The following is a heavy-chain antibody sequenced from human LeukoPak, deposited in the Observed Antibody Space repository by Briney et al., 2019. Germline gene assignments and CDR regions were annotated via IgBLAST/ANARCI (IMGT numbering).Heavy chain of an antibody. CDR3: ARGYSSSWYSAFDY. J-gene: IGHJ4*02. CDR1: GYTFTSYA. D-gene: IGHD6-13*01. CDR2: INAGNGNT. V-gene: IGHV1-3*01. Sequence: ASVKVSCKASGYTFTSYAMHWVRQAPGQRLEWMGWINAGNGNTKYSRKFQGRVTITRDTSASTAYMELSSLRSEDTAVYYCARGYSSSWYSAFDYWGQGTLVTVSS.